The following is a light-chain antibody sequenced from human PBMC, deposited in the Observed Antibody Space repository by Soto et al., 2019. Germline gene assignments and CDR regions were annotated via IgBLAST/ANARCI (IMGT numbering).Light chain of an antibody. CDR3: QEYKSAT. V-gene: IGKV1-5*01. CDR2: DAS. Sequence: DIQMTQSPSTLSASVGDRVTITCRASQSISDWLAWYQQKPGKAPNLLIYDASTLQSGVPSRFSGSGSGTEFTLTFSSLQPDDFATYYCQEYKSATFGQGTKLEIE. J-gene: IGKJ2*01. CDR1: QSISDW.